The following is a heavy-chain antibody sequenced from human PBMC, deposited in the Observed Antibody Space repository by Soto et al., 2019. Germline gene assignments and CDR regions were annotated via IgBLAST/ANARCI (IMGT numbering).Heavy chain of an antibody. CDR3: ARGYCSSTSWQYYFDY. V-gene: IGHV1-3*01. CDR2: INGGNGDT. D-gene: IGHD2-2*01. J-gene: IGHJ4*02. Sequence: ASVEVSCKASGYTFTGYAIHWVCQARGQRLEWMGWINGGNGDTNYSQKFQGRATVTVDTSSREADMKITRLGSLQTAVYSWARGYCSSTSWQYYFDYWGQGTLVTVSS. CDR1: GYTFTGYA.